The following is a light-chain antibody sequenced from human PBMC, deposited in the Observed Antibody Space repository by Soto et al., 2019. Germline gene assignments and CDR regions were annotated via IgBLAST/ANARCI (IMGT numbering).Light chain of an antibody. J-gene: IGLJ1*01. CDR1: SSNIGAGYD. Sequence: QSALAQPPSVSGAPGQRVTISCTGSSSNIGAGYDVHWYQQLPGTAPKLLIYGNSNRPSGVPDRFSGSKSGTSASLAITGLQAEDEADYYCQSYDSSLSGSYVCGTGTKV. V-gene: IGLV1-40*01. CDR2: GNS. CDR3: QSYDSSLSGSYV.